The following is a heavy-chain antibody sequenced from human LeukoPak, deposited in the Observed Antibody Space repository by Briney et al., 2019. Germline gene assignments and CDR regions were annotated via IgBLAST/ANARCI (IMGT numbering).Heavy chain of an antibody. D-gene: IGHD6-6*01. V-gene: IGHV1-69*05. CDR3: ARDREMYSSSSGY. CDR1: GGTFSSYA. Sequence: SVKVSCKASGGTFSSYAISWVRQAPGQGLEWMGRIIPIFGTANYAQKFQGRVTITTDESTSTAYMELSSLRSDDTAVYYCARDREMYSSSSGYWGQGTLVTVSS. J-gene: IGHJ4*02. CDR2: IIPIFGTA.